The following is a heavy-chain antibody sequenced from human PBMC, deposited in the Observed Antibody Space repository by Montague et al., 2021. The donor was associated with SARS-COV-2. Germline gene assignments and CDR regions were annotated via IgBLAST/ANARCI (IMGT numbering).Heavy chain of an antibody. J-gene: IGHJ5*02. CDR3: AKDQGQLWFNELSGYFDP. V-gene: IGHV3-30-3*02. Sequence: SLRLSCAGSGFIFSNYAMHWVRQAPGKGPEWLAVISSDGDHKYYADSVQGRLTIPRDNSKKTLYLQVNSPRPEDTAVYFCAKDQGQLWFNELSGYFDPWDQGALVTVSS. CDR1: GFIFSNYA. CDR2: ISSDGDHK. D-gene: IGHD3-10*01.